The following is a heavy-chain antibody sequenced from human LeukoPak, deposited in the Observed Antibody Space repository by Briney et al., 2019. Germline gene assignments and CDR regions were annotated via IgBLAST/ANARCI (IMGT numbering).Heavy chain of an antibody. V-gene: IGHV3-53*01. Sequence: GGSLRLSCAASGFTFSNYAMSWVRQAPGEGLEWVSVIYSGGTTYYADSVKGRFTISRDNSKNTLYLQMNSLRAEDTAVYYCARDWFLDYWGQGTLVTVSS. CDR3: ARDWFLDY. D-gene: IGHD3-9*01. J-gene: IGHJ4*02. CDR1: GFTFSNYA. CDR2: IYSGGTT.